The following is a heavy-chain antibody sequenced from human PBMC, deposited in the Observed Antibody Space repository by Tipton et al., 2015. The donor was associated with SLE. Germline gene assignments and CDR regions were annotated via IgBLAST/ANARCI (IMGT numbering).Heavy chain of an antibody. CDR3: ARHGERGGVAAFYAMDV. CDR1: DASIRGHY. D-gene: IGHD2-15*01. J-gene: IGHJ6*02. CDR2: IHYTGST. V-gene: IGHV4-59*11. Sequence: TLSLTCTVSDASIRGHYWSWIRQPPGKGLEWIGYIHYTGSTVYNPSLKSRITMSVDTSKNQFSQKLSSVTAADTAVYYCARHGERGGVAAFYAMDVWGQGTTVTVSS.